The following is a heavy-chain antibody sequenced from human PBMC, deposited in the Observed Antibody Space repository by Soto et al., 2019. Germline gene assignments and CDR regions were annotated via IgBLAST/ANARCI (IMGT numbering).Heavy chain of an antibody. CDR2: IGRNGGSI. D-gene: IGHD6-19*01. J-gene: IGHJ4*02. CDR1: GFTSHHYA. CDR3: ARDRGGLVDTGTIDS. Sequence: EVQLVESGGGLVQPGRSLRLSCAASGFTSHHYAMHWVRQAPGKGLEWVSGIGRNGGSIGYADSVKDRFTVSRDNAKNSLYLEMTSLIADDTAFYYCARDRGGLVDTGTIDSWGQGTLVTVSS. V-gene: IGHV3-9*02.